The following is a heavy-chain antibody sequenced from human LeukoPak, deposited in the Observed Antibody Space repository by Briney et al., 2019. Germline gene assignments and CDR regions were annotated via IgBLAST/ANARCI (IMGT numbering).Heavy chain of an antibody. CDR2: INPSGGST. J-gene: IGHJ5*02. D-gene: IGHD2-8*01. CDR1: GYTFTSYY. CDR3: ARTPIQGYCTNGVCSGLFRRLSWFDP. Sequence: ASVKVSCKASGYTFTSYYMHWVRQAPGQGLEWMGIINPSGGSTSYAQKFQGRVTMTRDTSTSTVYMELSSLRSEDTAVYYCARTPIQGYCTNGVCSGLFRRLSWFDPWGQGTLVTVSS. V-gene: IGHV1-46*01.